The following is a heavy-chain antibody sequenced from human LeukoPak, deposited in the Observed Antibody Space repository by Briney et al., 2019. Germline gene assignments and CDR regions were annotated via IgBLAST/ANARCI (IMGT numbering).Heavy chain of an antibody. D-gene: IGHD3-16*01. Sequence: GRSLRLSCAASGFTFSSYAMHWVRQAPGKGLEWVSVIRVGDVTHYADSVKGRFTTSRDSSKNTVYLQMESLRVEDTAVYYCAREDNGGATDDGFDVWGHGTVVTVSS. CDR2: IRVGDVT. CDR3: AREDNGGATDDGFDV. J-gene: IGHJ3*01. V-gene: IGHV3-53*01. CDR1: GFTFSSYA.